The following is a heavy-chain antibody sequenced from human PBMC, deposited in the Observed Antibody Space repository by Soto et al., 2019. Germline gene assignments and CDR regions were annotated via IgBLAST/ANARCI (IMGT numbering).Heavy chain of an antibody. V-gene: IGHV3-33*01. CDR2: IWYDESNK. J-gene: IGHJ6*02. Sequence: QVQLVESVGGVVQPGRSLRLSCAASGFTFSSYGMHWVRQAPGKGLEWVAVIWYDESNKYYADHVKGRFTISRDNSKTAVYLQMTSLRAEDTAVYYCARDTMVRGDLGMDVWGQGTTVTVSS. CDR1: GFTFSSYG. D-gene: IGHD3-10*01. CDR3: ARDTMVRGDLGMDV.